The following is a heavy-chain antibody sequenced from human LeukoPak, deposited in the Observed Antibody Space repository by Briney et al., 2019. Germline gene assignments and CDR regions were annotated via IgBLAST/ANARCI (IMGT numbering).Heavy chain of an antibody. D-gene: IGHD3-22*01. CDR3: ARSLPDYYDSSGYPAPADY. V-gene: IGHV1-46*01. J-gene: IGHJ4*02. Sequence: GASVKVSCKASGYTFTGYYMHWVRQAPGQGLEWMGLINPSGSSTLYAQKFQGRVTMTRDMSTTTDYMELSSLRSDDTAVYYCARSLPDYYDSSGYPAPADYWGQGTLVTVSS. CDR1: GYTFTGYY. CDR2: INPSGSST.